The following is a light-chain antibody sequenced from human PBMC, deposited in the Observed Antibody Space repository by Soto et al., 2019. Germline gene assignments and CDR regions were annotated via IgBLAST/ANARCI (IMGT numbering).Light chain of an antibody. J-gene: IGKJ4*01. CDR3: QHYGSLVLT. Sequence: EIVLTQSPGTLSLSPGERATLSCRASQSVSSTYLAWYQQKPGQAPRLLIYGASSRATGIPDRFSGSGSGTDFTLTISRLEPEDFAVYYCQHYGSLVLTFGGGTKMEIK. CDR1: QSVSSTY. CDR2: GAS. V-gene: IGKV3-20*01.